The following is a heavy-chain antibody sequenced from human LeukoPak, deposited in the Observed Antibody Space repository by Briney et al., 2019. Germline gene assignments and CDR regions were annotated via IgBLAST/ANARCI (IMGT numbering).Heavy chain of an antibody. J-gene: IGHJ4*02. CDR1: GGYFSGYY. CDR2: INHSGST. V-gene: IGHV4-34*01. CDR3: ARIIAVAGYDY. D-gene: IGHD6-19*01. Sequence: PSETLSLTCAVYGGYFSGYYWSWIRQPPGKGLEWIGEINHSGSTNYNPSLKSRVTISVDTSKNQFSLKLSSVTAADTAVYYCARIIAVAGYDYWGQGTLVTVSS.